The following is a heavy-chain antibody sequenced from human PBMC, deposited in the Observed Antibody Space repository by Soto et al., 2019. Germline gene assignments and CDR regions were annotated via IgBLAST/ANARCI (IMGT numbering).Heavy chain of an antibody. Sequence: LTCTVSSDSISSYYWSWIRQPPGKRLEWIGYISYSGSTDYNPSLKSRVTISGDTSKNQFSLKVSSVTAADTAVYYCARGTSWQLPFDYWGQGTLVTVPQ. D-gene: IGHD6-13*01. CDR1: SDSISSYY. V-gene: IGHV4-59*01. CDR2: ISYSGST. J-gene: IGHJ4*02. CDR3: ARGTSWQLPFDY.